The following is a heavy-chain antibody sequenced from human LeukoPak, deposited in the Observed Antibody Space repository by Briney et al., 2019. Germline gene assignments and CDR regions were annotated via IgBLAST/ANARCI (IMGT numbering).Heavy chain of an antibody. D-gene: IGHD6-19*01. CDR3: ARVALDSSGVNYGQGAFDY. V-gene: IGHV3-48*03. J-gene: IGHJ4*02. Sequence: GGSLRLSCAASGFTFSRYEMNWVGQAPGKGLDWLSYISGSGRTIFYGDSVKGRFTISRDNANNSLYLQINSLRAEDTALYYCARVALDSSGVNYGQGAFDYWGQGTLVTVSS. CDR2: ISGSGRTI. CDR1: GFTFSRYE.